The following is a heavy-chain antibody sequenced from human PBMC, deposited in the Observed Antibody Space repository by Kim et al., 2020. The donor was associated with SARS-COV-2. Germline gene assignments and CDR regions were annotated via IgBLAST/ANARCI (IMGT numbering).Heavy chain of an antibody. V-gene: IGHV4-34*01. CDR3: ARGSQRRQWLVLVVGATARQMAFDI. Sequence: SETLSLTCAVYGGSFSGYYWSWIRQPPGKGLEWIGEINHSGSTNYNPSLKSRVTISVDTSKNQFSLKLSSVTAADTAVYYCARGSQRRQWLVLVVGATARQMAFDIWGQGTMVTVSS. CDR2: INHSGST. D-gene: IGHD6-19*01. CDR1: GGSFSGYY. J-gene: IGHJ3*02.